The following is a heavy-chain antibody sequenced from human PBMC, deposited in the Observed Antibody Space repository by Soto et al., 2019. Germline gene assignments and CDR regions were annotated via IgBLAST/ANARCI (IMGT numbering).Heavy chain of an antibody. V-gene: IGHV1-69*12. CDR2: IMPVFAAP. Sequence: QVQLMQSGAEVKKPGSSVKVSCKASGGTFSTSAISWVRQAPGEGLEWVGGIMPVFAAPDYAQKFQGRVTISADESTTTACRELTSLTTYDTAVYYCARDKDRQQLGGNYYYILDVWGQGTAITVSS. CDR3: ARDKDRQQLGGNYYYILDV. CDR1: GGTFSTSA. D-gene: IGHD3-3*02. J-gene: IGHJ6*02.